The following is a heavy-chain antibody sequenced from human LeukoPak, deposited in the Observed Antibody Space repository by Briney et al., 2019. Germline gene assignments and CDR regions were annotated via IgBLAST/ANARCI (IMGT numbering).Heavy chain of an antibody. CDR1: GFSFSSYS. D-gene: IGHD6-19*01. CDR3: ASVQGGAVNY. J-gene: IGHJ4*02. V-gene: IGHV3-48*02. CDR2: ISSGSGSI. Sequence: GGSLRLSCAASGFSFSSYSMHWVRQAPGKGPEWVSYISSGSGSIYYADSVKGRFTIPRDNAKNSLYLQMNSLRDEDTAVYYCASVQGGAVNYWGQGTLVTVSS.